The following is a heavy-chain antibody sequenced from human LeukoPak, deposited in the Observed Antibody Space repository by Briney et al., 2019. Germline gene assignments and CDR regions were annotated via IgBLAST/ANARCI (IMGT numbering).Heavy chain of an antibody. CDR3: ARVYYDILTGYSDYFDY. CDR2: IKQDGSEK. CDR1: GFTFSGYW. J-gene: IGHJ4*02. V-gene: IGHV3-7*04. D-gene: IGHD3-9*01. Sequence: GGSLRLSCAASGFTFSGYWMSWVRQAPGKGLEWVANIKQDGSEKYYVDSVKGRFTISRDNAKNSLYLQMNSLRAEDTAVYYCARVYYDILTGYSDYFDYWGQGTLVTVSS.